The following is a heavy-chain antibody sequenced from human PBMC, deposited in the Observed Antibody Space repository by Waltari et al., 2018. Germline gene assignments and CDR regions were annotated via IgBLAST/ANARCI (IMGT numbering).Heavy chain of an antibody. CDR1: GFTFSSYE. V-gene: IGHV3-48*03. D-gene: IGHD1-26*01. J-gene: IGHJ4*02. CDR3: ASVKVGATSYFDY. CDR2: ISSRGSTI. Sequence: EVQLVESGGGLVQPGGSLRLSCAASGFTFSSYEMNWVRQAPGRGLEWVSYISSRGSTIYYADSVKGRFTISRDNAKNSLYLQMNSLRAEDTAVYYCASVKVGATSYFDYWGQGTLVTVSS.